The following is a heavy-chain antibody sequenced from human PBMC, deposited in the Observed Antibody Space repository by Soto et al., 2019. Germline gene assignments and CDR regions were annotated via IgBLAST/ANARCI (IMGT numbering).Heavy chain of an antibody. Sequence: GSLRLSCAASGFTVSTKYISWVRQAPGKGLEWVSVIYSGGSTFYADSVRGRVTMTTDTSTSTAYMELRSLRSDDTAVYYCAREGGLSSFDYWGQGTLVTVSS. V-gene: IGHV3-53*05. CDR3: AREGGLSSFDY. CDR1: GFTVSTKY. CDR2: IYSGGST. J-gene: IGHJ4*02.